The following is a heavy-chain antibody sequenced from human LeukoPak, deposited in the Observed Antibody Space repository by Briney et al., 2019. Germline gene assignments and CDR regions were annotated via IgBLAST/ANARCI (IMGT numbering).Heavy chain of an antibody. CDR2: INHSGST. J-gene: IGHJ4*02. V-gene: IGHV4-34*01. Sequence: SETLSLTCAVYGGSFSGYYWSWIRQPPGKGLEWIGEINHSGSTNYNPSLKSRVTISVDTSKNQFSLKVNSVTAADTAVYYCASGRAMVRGPFAYWGQGTLVTVSS. CDR1: GGSFSGYY. D-gene: IGHD3-10*01. CDR3: ASGRAMVRGPFAY.